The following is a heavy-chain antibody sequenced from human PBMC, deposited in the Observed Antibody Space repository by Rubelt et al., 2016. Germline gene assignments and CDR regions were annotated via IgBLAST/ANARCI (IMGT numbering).Heavy chain of an antibody. J-gene: IGHJ4*02. D-gene: IGHD3/OR15-3a*01. CDR3: ARDLNWAFDY. CDR2: ISGSGTTI. Sequence: EVQLVESGGGLVQPGGSLRLSCAASGFTFSSYDMHWVRQATGKGLEWISYISGSGTTIYYADSVKGRFNISRDNAKNSLDLQMNSLRDEDTAVYYCARDLNWAFDYWGQGTQVTVSS. CDR1: GFTFSSYD. V-gene: IGHV3-48*02.